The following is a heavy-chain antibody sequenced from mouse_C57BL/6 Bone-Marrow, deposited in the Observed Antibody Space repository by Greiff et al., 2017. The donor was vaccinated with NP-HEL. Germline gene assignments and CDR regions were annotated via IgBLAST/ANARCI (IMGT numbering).Heavy chain of an antibody. V-gene: IGHV1-39*01. CDR1: GYSFTDYN. Sequence: VQLKESGPELVQPGASVTISCKASGYSFTDYNMNWVKQSNGKSLEWIGVINPNYGTTSYNQKFKGNATLTVDQSSSTAYMQLNSLTSEDSAVYYCARVGVLRYYFDYWGQGTTLTVSS. D-gene: IGHD1-1*01. CDR2: INPNYGTT. J-gene: IGHJ2*01. CDR3: ARVGVLRYYFDY.